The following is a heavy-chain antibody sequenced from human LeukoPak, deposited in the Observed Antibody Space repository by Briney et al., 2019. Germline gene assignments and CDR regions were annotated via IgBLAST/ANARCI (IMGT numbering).Heavy chain of an antibody. CDR2: IYYSGST. J-gene: IGHJ5*02. D-gene: IGHD3-10*01. V-gene: IGHV4-59*01. CDR1: GGSISSYY. CDR3: AKHYYGSGSSRGNWFDP. Sequence: SETLSLTCTVSGGSISSYYWSWLRQPPGKGLERLGYIYYSGSTNYNPSLKSRVTISVDTSKNQFSLKLSSVTAADTAVYYCAKHYYGSGSSRGNWFDPWGQGTLVTVSS.